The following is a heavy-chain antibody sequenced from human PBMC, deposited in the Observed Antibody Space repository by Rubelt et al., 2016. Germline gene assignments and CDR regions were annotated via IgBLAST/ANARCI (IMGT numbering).Heavy chain of an antibody. CDR3: ARERDSTFWFDP. V-gene: IGHV1-46*01. CDR1: GYTFTSYY. CDR2: INPSGGIT. D-gene: IGHD3/OR15-3a*01. Sequence: QVQLVQSGAEVKKPGASVTVSCKASGYTFTSYYIHWVRQAPGQGLEWMGLINPSGGITNYAQKFQGRVTMTSDTSTRTVYMDLSSLRSEDTAVYYCARERDSTFWFDPWGQGTLVTVSS. J-gene: IGHJ5*02.